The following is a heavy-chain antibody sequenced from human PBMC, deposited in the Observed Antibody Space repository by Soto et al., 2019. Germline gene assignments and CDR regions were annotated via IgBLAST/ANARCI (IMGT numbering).Heavy chain of an antibody. CDR3: PALGVNFDH. J-gene: IGHJ4*02. CDR1: LLTFTSSC. D-gene: IGHD2-8*01. Sequence: SGHVSRMGCLLTFTSSCVQSVRQARAQLLEWVGWIGVGRGNRHCAQRFRERLTITEDRYTNTDSRELSSQTAEDTAVYYFPALGVNFDHWGQGTLVTVSS. V-gene: IGHV1-58*01. CDR2: IGVGRGNR.